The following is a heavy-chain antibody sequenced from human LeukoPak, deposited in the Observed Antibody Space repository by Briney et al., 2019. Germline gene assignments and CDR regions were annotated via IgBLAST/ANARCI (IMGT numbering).Heavy chain of an antibody. CDR3: ARDITYSYGRHNWFDP. D-gene: IGHD5-18*01. Sequence: GASVKVSCKASGYTFTSYGISWVRQAPGQGLEWMGWISAYNGNANYAQKLQGRVTMTTDTSTSTAYMELRSPRSDDTAVYYCARDITYSYGRHNWFDPWGQGTLVTVSS. V-gene: IGHV1-18*01. J-gene: IGHJ5*02. CDR2: ISAYNGNA. CDR1: GYTFTSYG.